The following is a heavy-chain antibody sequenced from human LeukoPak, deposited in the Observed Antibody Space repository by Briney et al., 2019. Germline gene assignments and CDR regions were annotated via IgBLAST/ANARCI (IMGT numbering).Heavy chain of an antibody. J-gene: IGHJ4*02. CDR3: ARDSVGAADY. V-gene: IGHV3-30*04. D-gene: IGHD2-15*01. CDR2: ISDDGRNK. CDR1: GFTFSSYA. Sequence: PGGSLRLSCAASGFTFSSYAMPWVRQAPGKGLEWVADISDDGRNKYYADSVKGRFTISRDNSRNTLYLQMNSLRAEDTAVYYCARDSVGAADYWGQGTLVTVSS.